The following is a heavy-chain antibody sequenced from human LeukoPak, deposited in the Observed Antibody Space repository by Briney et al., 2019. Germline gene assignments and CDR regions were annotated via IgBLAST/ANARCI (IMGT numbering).Heavy chain of an antibody. J-gene: IGHJ4*02. CDR2: ISSSSSYI. D-gene: IGHD6-13*01. CDR1: GFTFSSYS. V-gene: IGHV3-21*01. Sequence: GGSLRLSCAASGFTFSSYSMNWVRQAPGKGLEWVSSISSSSSYIYYADSVKGRFTISRDNAKNSLYLQMNSLRAEDTAVYYCARDRSSSWYVGYFDYWGQGTLVTVSS. CDR3: ARDRSSSWYVGYFDY.